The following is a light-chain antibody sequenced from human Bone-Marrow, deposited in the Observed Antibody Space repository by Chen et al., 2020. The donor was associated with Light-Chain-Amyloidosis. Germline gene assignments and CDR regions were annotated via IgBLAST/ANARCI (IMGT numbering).Light chain of an antibody. J-gene: IGLJ1*01. CDR3: SSYTITNTLV. Sequence: QSALTQPASVSGSTGQSITTSCTGTSSDVGGDNHVSWYQQHPDKAPQLMIYEVTNRPSWVPDRFAVSKSDNTASLTISGLQTEDEADYFFSSYTITNTLVFGSGTRVTVL. CDR1: SSDVGGDNH. V-gene: IGLV2-14*01. CDR2: EVT.